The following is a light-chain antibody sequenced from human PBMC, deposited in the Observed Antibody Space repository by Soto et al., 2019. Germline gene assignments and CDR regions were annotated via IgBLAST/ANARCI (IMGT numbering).Light chain of an antibody. Sequence: QSALTQPASVSGSPGQSITISCTGTSSDVGGYNYVSWYQQHPGKAPKLMFYDVSDQPSGVSNRFSGSKSGNTASLTISGLQAEDEADYYCSSYTSSSTYVFGTGTKLTVL. CDR1: SSDVGGYNY. CDR3: SSYTSSSTYV. J-gene: IGLJ1*01. V-gene: IGLV2-14*01. CDR2: DVS.